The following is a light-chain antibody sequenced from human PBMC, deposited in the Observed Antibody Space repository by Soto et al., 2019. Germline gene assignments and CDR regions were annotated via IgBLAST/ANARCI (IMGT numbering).Light chain of an antibody. Sequence: DIQMTQSPSTVSASVVDRVTITFLASQSIGSSLAWYQQKPGKAPNLLISDASSLERGVPSRFSGSGSGTEFTLTIRSLQPDDFATYYCQQYNGYSRTFGQGTKVDIK. J-gene: IGKJ1*01. CDR1: QSIGSS. CDR3: QQYNGYSRT. CDR2: DAS. V-gene: IGKV1-5*01.